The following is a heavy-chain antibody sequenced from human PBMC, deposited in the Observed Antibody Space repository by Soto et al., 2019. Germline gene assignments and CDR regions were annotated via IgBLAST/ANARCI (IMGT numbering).Heavy chain of an antibody. V-gene: IGHV4-38-2*01. J-gene: IGHJ4*02. CDR2: VDHSGRT. Sequence: PSETLSLTCAVSGYSINSDYYLGWILQPPGKGLEWIGSVDHSGRTYYSPSLRSRLTIFIDTSKNQFSLRLTSVTAAGTAMYFCAKKGYYPSGKINLFDSWGPGTLVTVSS. D-gene: IGHD3-10*01. CDR1: GYSINSDYY. CDR3: AKKGYYPSGKINLFDS.